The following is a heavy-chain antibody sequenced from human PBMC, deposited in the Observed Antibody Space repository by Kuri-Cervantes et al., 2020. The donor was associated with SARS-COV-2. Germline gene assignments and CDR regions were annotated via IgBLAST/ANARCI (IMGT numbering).Heavy chain of an antibody. CDR3: ARERNSGWSMFFDH. CDR2: IWYDGSKK. V-gene: IGHV3-33*08. Sequence: LSLTCAASGFTLSIYGMHWVRQAPGKGLEWVAVIWYDGSKKYYAVSVKGRFTIPCYNSKNTLYLQMNSLRAEDTAVYYCARERNSGWSMFFDHWGQGTLVTAS. J-gene: IGHJ4*02. D-gene: IGHD6-19*01. CDR1: GFTLSIYG.